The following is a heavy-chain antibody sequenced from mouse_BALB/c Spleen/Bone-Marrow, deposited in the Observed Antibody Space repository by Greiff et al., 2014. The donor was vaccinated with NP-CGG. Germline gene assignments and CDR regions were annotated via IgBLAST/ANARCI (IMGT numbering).Heavy chain of an antibody. D-gene: IGHD4-1*01. CDR2: INPSNGYT. J-gene: IGHJ3*01. CDR3: AREARTGAWFTY. V-gene: IGHV1-4*02. CDR1: GYTFTSYT. Sequence: VQLQQQSGAELARPGASVKMSCKASGYTFTSYTIQWVKQRPGQGLEWIGYINPSNGYTDYNQKFKDKTTLTADKSSNTAYMQLTSLTSEDSAVYSCAREARTGAWFTYWGQGTLVTVSA.